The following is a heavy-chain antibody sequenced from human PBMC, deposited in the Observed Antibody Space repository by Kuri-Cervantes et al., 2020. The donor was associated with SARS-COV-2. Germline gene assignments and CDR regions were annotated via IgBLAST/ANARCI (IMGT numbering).Heavy chain of an antibody. CDR1: GFTFSSYA. J-gene: IGHJ3*02. CDR2: ISYDGSNK. Sequence: GESLKISCAASGFTFSSYAMHWVRQAPGKGLEWVAVISYDGSNKYYADSVKGRFTISRDNSKNTLYLQMNSLRAEDTAVYYCARDMFQQLVEVAAFDIWGRGTMVTVSS. CDR3: ARDMFQQLVEVAAFDI. V-gene: IGHV3-30-3*01. D-gene: IGHD6-13*01.